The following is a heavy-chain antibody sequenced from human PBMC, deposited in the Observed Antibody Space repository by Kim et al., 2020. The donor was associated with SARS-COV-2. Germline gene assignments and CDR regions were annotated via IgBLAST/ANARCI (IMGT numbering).Heavy chain of an antibody. D-gene: IGHD3-9*01. CDR2: ISAYNGNT. J-gene: IGHJ4*02. CDR1: GYTFTSYG. Sequence: ASVKVSCKASGYTFTSYGISWVRQAPGQGLEWMGWISAYNGNTNYAQKLQGRVTMTTDTSTSTAYMEVRSLRSDDTAVYYCARADYDILTGYVPAGYWGQGTLVTVSS. CDR3: ARADYDILTGYVPAGY. V-gene: IGHV1-18*01.